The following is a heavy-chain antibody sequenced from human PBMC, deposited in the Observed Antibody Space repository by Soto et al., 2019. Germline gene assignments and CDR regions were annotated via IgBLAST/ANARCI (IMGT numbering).Heavy chain of an antibody. CDR1: GFTFSSYG. J-gene: IGHJ2*01. D-gene: IGHD5-18*01. V-gene: IGHV3-30*18. CDR3: AKDSTAMVSRKYWYFDL. Sequence: QVQLVECGGGVVQPGRSLRLSCAASGFTFSSYGMHWVRQAPGKGLEWVAVISYDGSNKYYADSVKGRFTISRDNSKNTLYLQMNSLRAEDTAVYYCAKDSTAMVSRKYWYFDLWGRGTLVTVSS. CDR2: ISYDGSNK.